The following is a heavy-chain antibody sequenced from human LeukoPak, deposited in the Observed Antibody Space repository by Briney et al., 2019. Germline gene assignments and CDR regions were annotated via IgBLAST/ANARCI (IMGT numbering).Heavy chain of an antibody. Sequence: SETLSLTCAVYGGSFSGYYWSWIRQPPGKGLEWIGELNHSGSTNYNPSLKSRVTISVDTSKNQFSLKLSSVTAADTAVYYCVKYDSYWGQGTLVTVSS. CDR2: LNHSGST. D-gene: IGHD3-3*01. CDR1: GGSFSGYY. J-gene: IGHJ4*02. V-gene: IGHV4-34*01. CDR3: VKYDSY.